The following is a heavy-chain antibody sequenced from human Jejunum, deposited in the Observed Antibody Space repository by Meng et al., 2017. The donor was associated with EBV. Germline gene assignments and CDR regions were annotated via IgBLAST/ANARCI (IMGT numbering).Heavy chain of an antibody. CDR3: TDVGGDMI. CDR2: IKRTTDGGTT. Sequence: EVQVVGWWGGLVKPGESLRLSCAHSGFTLHNSHMTGVRQAPGKGLEWVGRIKRTTDGGTTDYAAPVKGRFTISRDDSKNTLYLQMNSLKTEDTAVYYCTDVGGDMIWGQGILVTVSS. CDR1: GFTLHNSH. J-gene: IGHJ4*02. V-gene: IGHV3-15*01. D-gene: IGHD3-16*01.